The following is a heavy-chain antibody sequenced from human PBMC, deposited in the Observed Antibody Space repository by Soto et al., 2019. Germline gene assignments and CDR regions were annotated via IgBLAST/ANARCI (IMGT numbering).Heavy chain of an antibody. CDR1: GYTFTSYA. J-gene: IGHJ3*02. Sequence: ASVKVSCKASGYTFTSYAMHCVRQAPGQRLEWMGWINAGNGNTKYSQKFQGRVTITRDTSASTAYMELSSLRSEDTAVYYCAGGIVDYGDYGGAFDIWGQGTTVTLSS. CDR3: AGGIVDYGDYGGAFDI. D-gene: IGHD4-17*01. V-gene: IGHV1-3*01. CDR2: INAGNGNT.